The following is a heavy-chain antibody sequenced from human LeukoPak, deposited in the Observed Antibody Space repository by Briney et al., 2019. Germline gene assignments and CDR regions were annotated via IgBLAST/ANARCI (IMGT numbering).Heavy chain of an antibody. J-gene: IGHJ5*02. V-gene: IGHV4-39*07. CDR2: IYYSAST. D-gene: IGHD1-1*01. CDR1: GGSISSSSYY. CDR3: ARGLGWNVFDP. Sequence: SETLSLTCTVSGGSISSSSYYWGWIRQPPGKGLEWIGSIYYSASTYYNPSLKRRVTISVDTSKNQFSLKLSSVTAADTAVYYCARGLGWNVFDPWGQGTLVTVYS.